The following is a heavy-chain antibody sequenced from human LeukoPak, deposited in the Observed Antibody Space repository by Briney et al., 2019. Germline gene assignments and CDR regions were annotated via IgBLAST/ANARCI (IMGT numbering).Heavy chain of an antibody. CDR2: IYTSGST. V-gene: IGHV4-61*02. CDR3: AREAIL. Sequence: SETLSLTCTVSGGSISSGSYYWSWIRQPAGKGLEWIGRIYTSGSTNYNPSLKSRVTISVDTSKNQFSLKLSSVTAADTAVYYCAREAILWGQGTLVTVSS. J-gene: IGHJ4*02. CDR1: GGSISSGSYY. D-gene: IGHD2-15*01.